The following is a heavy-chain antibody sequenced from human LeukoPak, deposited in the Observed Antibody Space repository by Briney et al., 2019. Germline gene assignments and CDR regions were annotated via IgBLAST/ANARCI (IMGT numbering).Heavy chain of an antibody. CDR3: ARSLLLWFGPEVDY. V-gene: IGHV1-46*01. D-gene: IGHD3-10*01. Sequence: ASVKVSCKASGYTFTSYYMHWVRQAPGQRLEWMGIINPSGGSTSYAQKFQGRVTVTRDMSTSTVYMELSSLRSEDTAVYYCARSLLLWFGPEVDYWGQGTLVTVSS. J-gene: IGHJ4*02. CDR1: GYTFTSYY. CDR2: INPSGGST.